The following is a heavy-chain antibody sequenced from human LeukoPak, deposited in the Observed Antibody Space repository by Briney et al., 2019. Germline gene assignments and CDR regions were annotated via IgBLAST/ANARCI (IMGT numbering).Heavy chain of an antibody. Sequence: SETLSLTCTVSGGSISSYYWSWIRQPPGKGLDWIGYIYYSGSTNYNPSLKSRVTISVDTSKNQFSLKLSSVTAADTAVYYCASSSTYCSSTSCFHYYYYYMDVWGKGTTVTISS. CDR2: IYYSGST. CDR1: GGSISSYY. J-gene: IGHJ6*03. CDR3: ASSSTYCSSTSCFHYYYYYMDV. D-gene: IGHD2-2*01. V-gene: IGHV4-59*01.